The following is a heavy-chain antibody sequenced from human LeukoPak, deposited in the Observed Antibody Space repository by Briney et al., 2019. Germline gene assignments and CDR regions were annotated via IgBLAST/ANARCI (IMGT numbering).Heavy chain of an antibody. CDR3: AREGGPYRPLDY. J-gene: IGHJ4*02. Sequence: ETLSVTCVVPRGSITSTIYWTWVRQPPGKGLEWIAEVNIQGSTNYNPSLMGRVAISVDMSENHISLQLTSVTAADTAVYYCAREGGPYRPLDYSGQGTLVTVSS. CDR2: VNIQGST. V-gene: IGHV4/OR15-8*03. CDR1: RGSITSTIY.